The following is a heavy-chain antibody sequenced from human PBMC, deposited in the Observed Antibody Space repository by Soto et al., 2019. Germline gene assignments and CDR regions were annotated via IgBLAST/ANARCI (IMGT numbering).Heavy chain of an antibody. Sequence: QVQLVQSGAEVKKPGSSVKVSCKASGGTFSSYTISWVRQAPGQGLEWMGRIILILGIANYAQKFQGRVTITADKSTSTAYMELSSLRSEDTAVYYCARAFVTATPGDYWGQGTLVTVSS. V-gene: IGHV1-69*02. J-gene: IGHJ4*02. CDR2: IILILGIA. CDR1: GGTFSSYT. CDR3: ARAFVTATPGDY. D-gene: IGHD2-21*02.